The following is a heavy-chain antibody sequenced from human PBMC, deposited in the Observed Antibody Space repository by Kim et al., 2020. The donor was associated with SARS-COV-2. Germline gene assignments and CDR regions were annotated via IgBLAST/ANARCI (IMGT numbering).Heavy chain of an antibody. J-gene: IGHJ5*02. Sequence: SETLSLTCAVYGGSFSGYYWSWIRQPPGKGLEWIGEINHSGSTNYNPSLKSRVTISVDTSKNQFSLKLSSVTAADTAVYYCARGRHYGSGSYYNAGGRRWLDPWGQGTRVPVSS. CDR3: ARGRHYGSGSYYNAGGRRWLDP. CDR1: GGSFSGYY. CDR2: INHSGST. D-gene: IGHD3-10*01. V-gene: IGHV4-34*01.